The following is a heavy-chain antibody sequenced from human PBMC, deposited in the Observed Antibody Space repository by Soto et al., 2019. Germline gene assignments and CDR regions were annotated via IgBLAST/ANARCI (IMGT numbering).Heavy chain of an antibody. V-gene: IGHV3-23*01. CDR1: GFTFSSYA. Sequence: GGSLRLSCAASGFTFSSYAMSWVRQAPGKGLEWVSAISGSGGSTYYADSVKGRFTISRDNSKNTLYLQMNSLRAEDTAVYYCAKDWGYYYGSGSYSHFDYWGQGTLVTVSS. J-gene: IGHJ4*02. D-gene: IGHD3-10*01. CDR3: AKDWGYYYGSGSYSHFDY. CDR2: ISGSGGST.